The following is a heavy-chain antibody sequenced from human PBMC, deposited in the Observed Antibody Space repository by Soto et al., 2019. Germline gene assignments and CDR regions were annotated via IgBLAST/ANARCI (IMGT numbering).Heavy chain of an antibody. CDR2: IWYDGSNK. Sequence: QVQLVESGGGVVQPGRSLRLSCAASGFTFSSYGMHWVRQAPGKGLEWVAVIWYDGSNKYYADSVKGRFTISRDNSKNTLYLQMNSLRAEDTAVYYCASLSQWGGSYYGGPLSAFDIWGQGTMVTVSS. CDR3: ASLSQWGGSYYGGPLSAFDI. D-gene: IGHD1-26*01. J-gene: IGHJ3*02. CDR1: GFTFSSYG. V-gene: IGHV3-33*01.